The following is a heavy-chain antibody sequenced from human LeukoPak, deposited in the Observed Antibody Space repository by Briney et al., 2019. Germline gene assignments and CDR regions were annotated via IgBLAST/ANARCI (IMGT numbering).Heavy chain of an antibody. CDR3: ASDSGGYADTFDY. Sequence: PSETLSLTCTVSGGSISGHYWDWIRQPPGKGLEWIGYIYYSGSTSYNPSLKSRVTISVDTSKNQFSLKLTSVTAADTAVYYCASDSGGYADTFDYWGQGTLVTVSS. CDR1: GGSISGHY. CDR2: IYYSGST. J-gene: IGHJ4*02. V-gene: IGHV4-59*08. D-gene: IGHD3-22*01.